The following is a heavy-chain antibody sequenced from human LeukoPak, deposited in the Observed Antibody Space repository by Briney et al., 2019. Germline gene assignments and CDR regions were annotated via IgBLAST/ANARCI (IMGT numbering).Heavy chain of an antibody. Sequence: GGSLRLSCAASGFTFSSYSMNWVRQAPGKGLEWVSYISSSSSTIYYADSVKGRFTISRDNAKNSLYLQMNSLRDEDTAVHYCARSFGYYYDSSGQFDYWGQGTLVTVSS. CDR3: ARSFGYYYDSSGQFDY. J-gene: IGHJ4*02. CDR1: GFTFSSYS. D-gene: IGHD3-22*01. V-gene: IGHV3-48*02. CDR2: ISSSSSTI.